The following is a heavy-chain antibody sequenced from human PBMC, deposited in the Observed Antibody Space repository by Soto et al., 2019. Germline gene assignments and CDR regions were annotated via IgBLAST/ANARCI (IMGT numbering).Heavy chain of an antibody. D-gene: IGHD4-17*01. V-gene: IGHV1-18*04. CDR3: AKRTSGTTWGESDY. Sequence: QVQVMQSGAEVKKPEDSVKVSCKTSGYIFSDYGINWVRQAPGQGLEGMGWISGYSGNANLAQKFQGKVTMTTDNSTRTAYMELRRLGSDDTAVYYCAKRTSGTTWGESDYWGQGTLVTVSS. CDR1: GYIFSDYG. CDR2: ISGYSGNA. J-gene: IGHJ4*02.